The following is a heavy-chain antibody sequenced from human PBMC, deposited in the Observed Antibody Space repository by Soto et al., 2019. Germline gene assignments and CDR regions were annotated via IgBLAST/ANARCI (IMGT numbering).Heavy chain of an antibody. CDR1: GFTFSSYA. D-gene: IGHD3-22*01. J-gene: IGHJ6*02. V-gene: IGHV3-23*01. CDR3: AKRPIHSSGYGRSYYYYGMDV. CDR2: ISGSGGST. Sequence: GGSLRLSCAASGFTFSSYAMSWVRQAPGKGLEWVSAISGSGGSTYYADSVKGRFTISRDNSKNTLYLQMNSLRAEDTAVYYCAKRPIHSSGYGRSYYYYGMDVWGQGTTVTVSS.